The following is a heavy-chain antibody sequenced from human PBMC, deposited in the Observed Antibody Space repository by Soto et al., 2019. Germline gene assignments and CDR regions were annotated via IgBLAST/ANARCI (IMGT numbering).Heavy chain of an antibody. CDR1: GDYIRSGGYY. J-gene: IGHJ4*02. Sequence: PSETLALTCNVSGDYIRSGGYYWSWIRQRPGKDLEWIGYIYYTGSTYYNRSLRSRLSMSVDTSENQFSLKLTSVTAADTAIYYCARDRRAAHHKRGYFELWCQGILVSV. D-gene: IGHD3-3*01. CDR3: ARDRRAAHHKRGYFEL. V-gene: IGHV4-31*03. CDR2: IYYTGST.